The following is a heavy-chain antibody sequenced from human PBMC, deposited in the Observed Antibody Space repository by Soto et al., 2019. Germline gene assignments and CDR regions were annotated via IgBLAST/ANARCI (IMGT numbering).Heavy chain of an antibody. CDR3: ARDDFWSGQDPRGYYYGMDV. V-gene: IGHV1-2*04. J-gene: IGHJ6*02. CDR1: GYTFTGYY. Sequence: QVQLVQSGAEVKKPGASVKVSCKASGYTFTGYYMHWVRQAPGQGLEWMGWINPNSGGTNYAQKFQGWVTMTRDTTISTAYLELSRVRPDDTAVYYCARDDFWSGQDPRGYYYGMDVWGQGTTVTVSS. D-gene: IGHD3-3*01. CDR2: INPNSGGT.